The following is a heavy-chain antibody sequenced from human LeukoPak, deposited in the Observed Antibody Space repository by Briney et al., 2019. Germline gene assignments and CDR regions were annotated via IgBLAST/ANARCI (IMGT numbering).Heavy chain of an antibody. D-gene: IGHD2-15*01. V-gene: IGHV1-18*01. CDR3: ARCSGGSCTFDY. CDR1: GCTFTSYG. CDR2: ISGYNGNT. J-gene: IGHJ4*02. Sequence: GASVKVSCKGSGCTFTSYGISWVRQAPGQGLEWMGWISGYNGNTNYAQKFQGRVTITADKSTSTAYMELSSLRSEDTAVYYCARCSGGSCTFDYWGQGTLVTVSS.